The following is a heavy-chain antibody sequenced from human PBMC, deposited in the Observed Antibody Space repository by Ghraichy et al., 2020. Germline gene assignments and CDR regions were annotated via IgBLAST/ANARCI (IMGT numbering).Heavy chain of an antibody. CDR3: ARGDYDILTGYV. D-gene: IGHD3-9*01. CDR1: GGSFSGYY. J-gene: IGHJ2*01. CDR2: INHSGST. V-gene: IGHV4-34*01. Sequence: SETLSLTCAVYGGSFSGYYWSWIRQPPGKGLEWIGEINHSGSTNYNPSLKSRVTISVDTSKNQFSLKLSSVTAADTAVYYCARGDYDILTGYVWGRGPLVTVSS.